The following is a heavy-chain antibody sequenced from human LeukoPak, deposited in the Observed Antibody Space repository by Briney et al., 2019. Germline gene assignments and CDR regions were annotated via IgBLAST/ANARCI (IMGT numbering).Heavy chain of an antibody. CDR3: ARMVAARPYLRAFDI. CDR1: GGSISSHY. V-gene: IGHV4-59*11. J-gene: IGHJ3*02. CDR2: IYYSGST. Sequence: SDTLSLTCTVSGGSISSHYWSWIRQPPGKGLEWIGYIYYSGSTNYNPSLKSRVTISVDTSKNQFSLKLSSVTAADTAVYYCARMVAARPYLRAFDIWGQGTMVTVSS. D-gene: IGHD6-6*01.